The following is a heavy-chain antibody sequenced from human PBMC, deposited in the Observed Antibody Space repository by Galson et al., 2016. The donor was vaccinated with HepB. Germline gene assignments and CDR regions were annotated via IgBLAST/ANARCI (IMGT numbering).Heavy chain of an antibody. D-gene: IGHD7-27*01. CDR3: ARVGIRDAFDV. V-gene: IGHV3-11*04. Sequence: SLRLSCAASGFTFSDYYMSWIRQAPGKGLELVSHIGSSGSIYYTDSVKGRFIISRENAKNSLYLQMNSLRAGDTAVYYCARVGIRDAFDVWGRGTMVTVSS. CDR1: GFTFSDYY. CDR2: IGSSGSI. J-gene: IGHJ3*01.